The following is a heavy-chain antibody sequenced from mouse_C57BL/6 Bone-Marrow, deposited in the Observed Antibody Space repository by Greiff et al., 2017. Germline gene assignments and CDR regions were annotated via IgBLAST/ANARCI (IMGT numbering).Heavy chain of an antibody. J-gene: IGHJ3*01. CDR2: IWSGGST. CDR3: ARGAYGSFAY. Sequence: QAQLQQSGPGLVQPSQSLSITCTVSGFSLTSYGVHWVRQSPGQGLEWLGVIWSGGSTDYNAAFISRLSISKDNSKSQDFFKMNNLQADDTAIYYGARGAYGSFAYWGQGTLDTVSA. D-gene: IGHD2-1*01. V-gene: IGHV2-2*01. CDR1: GFSLTSYG.